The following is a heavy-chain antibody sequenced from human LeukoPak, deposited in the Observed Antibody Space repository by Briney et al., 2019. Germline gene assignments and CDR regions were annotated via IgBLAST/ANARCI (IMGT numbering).Heavy chain of an antibody. CDR3: ARDSRNYDQWELPRFDY. CDR1: GYTFTSYG. Sequence: SVKVSCKPSGYTFTSYGISWVRQAPGHGLEWMGWISAYNGNTNYAQKLQGRVTMTTDTSTSTAYMELRSLSSDDTAVYYCARDSRNYDQWELPRFDYWGQGTLVTVSS. V-gene: IGHV1-18*01. J-gene: IGHJ4*02. D-gene: IGHD1-26*01. CDR2: ISAYNGNT.